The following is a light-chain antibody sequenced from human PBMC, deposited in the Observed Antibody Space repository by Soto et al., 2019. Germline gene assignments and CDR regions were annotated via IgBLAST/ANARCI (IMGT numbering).Light chain of an antibody. CDR1: QTISNW. J-gene: IGKJ1*01. Sequence: DIQMTQSPSTLSASVRDRVTITCRAIQTISNWLAWYQQKPGKAPKLLIYKASSLESGVPSSFSGSGSGTEFTLTISSLQPDDVATKYCQQYNSYPWTFGQGTKVDIK. CDR3: QQYNSYPWT. CDR2: KAS. V-gene: IGKV1-5*03.